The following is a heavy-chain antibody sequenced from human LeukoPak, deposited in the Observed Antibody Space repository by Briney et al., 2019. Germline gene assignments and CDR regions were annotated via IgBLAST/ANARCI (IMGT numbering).Heavy chain of an antibody. D-gene: IGHD1-26*01. CDR3: ARWEARDTWVYDY. J-gene: IGHJ4*02. Sequence: GGSLRLSCAASGFTFKNSWMSWVRQAPGKGLEWVANINQDGSEKYYVDSVKGRFTVSRDNAKNSLYLQMNSLRAEDTAVYYCARWEARDTWVYDYWGQGTLVTVSS. V-gene: IGHV3-7*01. CDR2: INQDGSEK. CDR1: GFTFKNSW.